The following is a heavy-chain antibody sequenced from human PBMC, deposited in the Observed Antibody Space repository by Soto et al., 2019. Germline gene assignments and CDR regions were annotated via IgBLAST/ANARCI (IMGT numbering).Heavy chain of an antibody. CDR3: EPESYYESNGTKGRID. V-gene: IGHV1-58*01. CDR1: VYTISDAA. Sequence: PVNRYRKGSVYTISDAAGQCGRQTRGQSLEWIGWIVVGSGNTNYAQKFQERVTISWDMSTNTAYMELSSLRSEDTAMYYCEPESYYESNGTKGRIDWGQGTLVPVS. CDR2: IVVGSGNT. D-gene: IGHD3-22*01. J-gene: IGHJ4*02.